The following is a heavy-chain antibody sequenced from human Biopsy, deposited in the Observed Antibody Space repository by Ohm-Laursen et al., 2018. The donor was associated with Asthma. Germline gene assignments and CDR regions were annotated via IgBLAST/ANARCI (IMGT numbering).Heavy chain of an antibody. CDR2: ILTKFDIT. V-gene: IGHV1-69*04. J-gene: IGHJ4*01. Sequence: SVKVSCKASGGIFSNFAFSWVRQAPGHGLEWMGTILTKFDITSYAEKFQGRVTITADKSTSTTYMELSRLRSEDTAVYYCARSYDTDSYPVLVLNYWGQGTLVTVSS. CDR3: ARSYDTDSYPVLVLNY. CDR1: GGIFSNFA. D-gene: IGHD3-22*01.